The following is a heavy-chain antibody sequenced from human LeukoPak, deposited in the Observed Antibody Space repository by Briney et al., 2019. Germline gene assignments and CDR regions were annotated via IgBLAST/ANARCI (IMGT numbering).Heavy chain of an antibody. CDR2: ISSSGSSI. D-gene: IGHD3-10*01. CDR1: GFTFSSYW. Sequence: GGSLRLSCAASGFTFSSYWMNWVRQAPGKGLEWVSYISSSGSSIYYADSVKGRFTISRDNAKNSLYLQMNSLRAEDTAVYYCARSRNYYGSGSNFDYWGQGTLVTVSS. CDR3: ARSRNYYGSGSNFDY. J-gene: IGHJ4*02. V-gene: IGHV3-48*04.